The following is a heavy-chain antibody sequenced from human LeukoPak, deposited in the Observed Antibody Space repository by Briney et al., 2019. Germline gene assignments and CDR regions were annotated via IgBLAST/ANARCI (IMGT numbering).Heavy chain of an antibody. V-gene: IGHV4-4*07. J-gene: IGHJ4*02. CDR1: GGSISSYY. CDR3: ARDRYYYDSNGYSSFDY. Sequence: SETLSLTCAVSGGSISSYYWSWIRQPAGKGLEWIGGIHTSGSTNYNPSLKSRVTMSVDTSKNQFSLNLSSVTAADTAVYYCARDRYYYDSNGYSSFDYWGQGTLVTVSS. CDR2: IHTSGST. D-gene: IGHD3-22*01.